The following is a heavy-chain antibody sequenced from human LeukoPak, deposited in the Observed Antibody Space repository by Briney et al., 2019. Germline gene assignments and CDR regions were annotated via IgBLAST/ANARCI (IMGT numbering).Heavy chain of an antibody. Sequence: PGGSLRLSCAASGFTFSDYWMHWVRQAPGKGLVWVSRINNDGSSTTYADSVKGRFTISRDNAKNTLYLQMNSLRVEDTAVYYCSSYMSGYPSGSWGQGTLVTVSS. V-gene: IGHV3-74*01. CDR2: INNDGSST. CDR3: SSYMSGYPSGS. J-gene: IGHJ5*02. D-gene: IGHD5-12*01. CDR1: GFTFSDYW.